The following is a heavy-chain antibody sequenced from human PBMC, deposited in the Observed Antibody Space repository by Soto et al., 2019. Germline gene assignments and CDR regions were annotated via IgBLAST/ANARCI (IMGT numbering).Heavy chain of an antibody. CDR1: GDSISTGGYY. V-gene: IGHV4-31*03. J-gene: IGHJ5*02. CDR2: IYYSGST. D-gene: IGHD3-10*01. CDR3: ARAWFGELSWFDP. Sequence: SETLSLTCTVSGDSISTGGYYWSWIRQHPGKGLEWIGHIYYSGSTDYNPSLESRVTISVDTSKNQFSLQLSSVTAADTAVFYCARAWFGELSWFDPWGQGALVTVSS.